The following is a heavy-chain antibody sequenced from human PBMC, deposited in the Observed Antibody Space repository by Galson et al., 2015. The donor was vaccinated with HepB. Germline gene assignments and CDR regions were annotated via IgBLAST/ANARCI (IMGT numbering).Heavy chain of an antibody. CDR1: GFTFSDAR. CDR2: VKSSTLGRTA. V-gene: IGHV3-15*01. CDR3: TTTVRPEDFVDY. J-gene: IGHJ4*02. Sequence: SLRLPCAASGFTFSDARMSWVRQAPGQGLEWVGRVKSSTLGRTADHGTPVKGRFTISRDDSKHTLSLLMNSLKTEDTAVYYCTTTVRPEDFVDYWGQGSLVTVSS. D-gene: IGHD1-14*01.